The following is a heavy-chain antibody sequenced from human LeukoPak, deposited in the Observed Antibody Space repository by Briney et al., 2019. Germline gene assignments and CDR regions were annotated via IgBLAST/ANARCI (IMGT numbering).Heavy chain of an antibody. Sequence: SETLSLTRAVYGGSFSGYYWNWIRQSPGKGLEWIGEISHSGRTIYNPSLKSRVTISVDMSMNQFSLRLSSVTAADTAVYYCARLDDEVGIDYWGQGTLVTVSS. V-gene: IGHV4-34*01. J-gene: IGHJ4*02. CDR2: ISHSGRT. CDR1: GGSFSGYY. CDR3: ARLDDEVGIDY. D-gene: IGHD1-26*01.